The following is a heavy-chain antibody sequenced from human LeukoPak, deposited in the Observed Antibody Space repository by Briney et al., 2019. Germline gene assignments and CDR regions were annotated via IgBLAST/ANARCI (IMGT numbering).Heavy chain of an antibody. Sequence: SETLSLTCTVSGGSISSSSYYWGWIRQPPGKGLEWIGSIYYSGSTNYNPSLKSRVTISVDTSKNQFSLKLSSVTAADTAVYYCARESSSGWKYYYYYYYMDVWGKGTTVTVSS. J-gene: IGHJ6*03. CDR3: ARESSSGWKYYYYYYYMDV. V-gene: IGHV4-39*07. D-gene: IGHD6-19*01. CDR2: IYYSGST. CDR1: GGSISSSSYY.